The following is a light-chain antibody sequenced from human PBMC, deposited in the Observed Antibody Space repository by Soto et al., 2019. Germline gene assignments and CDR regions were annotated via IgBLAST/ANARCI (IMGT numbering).Light chain of an antibody. CDR2: DVS. CDR1: SSDVGGYNY. CDR3: SSYTSSSTHVV. V-gene: IGLV2-14*01. J-gene: IGLJ2*01. Sequence: QSALTQPASVSGSPGQSITISCTGTSSDVGGYNYVSWYQQHPGKAPKLMIYDVSNRPSGVSNRFYGSKSGNTASLTISGLQAEDEADYDCSSYTSSSTHVVFGGGTKLTVL.